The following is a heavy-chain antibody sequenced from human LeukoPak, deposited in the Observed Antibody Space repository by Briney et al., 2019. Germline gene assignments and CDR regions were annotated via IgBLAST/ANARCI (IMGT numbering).Heavy chain of an antibody. CDR2: ISYSGST. D-gene: IGHD2-8*02. CDR1: GGSISIYY. CDR3: ARGGPGTGYHYYLDY. Sequence: SETLSLTCTVSGGSISIYYWSWIRQPPGKGLEWIGFISYSGSTNYNPSLRSRVTISVDKSKNQFSLKLSSVTGADTAVYYCARGGPGTGYHYYLDYWGQGTLVSVSS. V-gene: IGHV4-59*01. J-gene: IGHJ4*02.